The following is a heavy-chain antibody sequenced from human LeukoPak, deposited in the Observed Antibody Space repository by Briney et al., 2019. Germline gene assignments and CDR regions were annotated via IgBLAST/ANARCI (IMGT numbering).Heavy chain of an antibody. J-gene: IGHJ6*04. CDR3: ARSPRRSGYDFYGMDV. D-gene: IGHD5-12*01. CDR2: IIPIFGTA. Sequence: SVKVSCKASGGTFSSYAISWVRQAPGQGLEWMGGIIPIFGTANYAQKFQARVTITADKSTSTAYMELSSLRSEDTAVYYCARSPRRSGYDFYGMDVWGKGTTVTVSS. V-gene: IGHV1-69*06. CDR1: GGTFSSYA.